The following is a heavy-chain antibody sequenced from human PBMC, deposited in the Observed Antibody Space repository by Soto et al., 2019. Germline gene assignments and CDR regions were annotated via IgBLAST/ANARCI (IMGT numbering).Heavy chain of an antibody. Sequence: ASVKVSCKASGYTFTSYYMHWVRQAPGQGLEWMGIINPSGSSTSYAQKFQGRVTMTRDTSTSTVYMELSSLRSEDTAVYYCARLRLRFLDLTNYNWFDPWGQGTLVTVSS. V-gene: IGHV1-46*01. J-gene: IGHJ5*02. CDR2: INPSGSST. D-gene: IGHD3-3*01. CDR1: GYTFTSYY. CDR3: ARLRLRFLDLTNYNWFDP.